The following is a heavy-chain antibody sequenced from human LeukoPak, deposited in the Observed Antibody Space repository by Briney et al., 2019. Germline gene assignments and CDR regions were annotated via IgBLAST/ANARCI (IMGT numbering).Heavy chain of an antibody. CDR3: ARKFIVVAGRKPYDY. CDR2: IDHSGRT. V-gene: IGHV4-34*01. D-gene: IGHD6-19*01. J-gene: IGHJ4*02. CDR1: GGSFSGYY. Sequence: SETLSLTCAVYGGSFSGYYWSWIRQPPGKGLEWIGEIDHSGRTNSNASLKSRVTISVDTSKNQFSLRLRSVTAADTAVYYCARKFIVVAGRKPYDYWDQGALVTVSS.